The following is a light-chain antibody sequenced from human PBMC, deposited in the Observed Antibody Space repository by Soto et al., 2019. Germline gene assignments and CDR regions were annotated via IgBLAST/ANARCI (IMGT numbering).Light chain of an antibody. V-gene: IGKV3-20*01. CDR2: GAS. Sequence: EIILTQSPDPLSLSPGERATLSWSGSQTVSSNYLAWCQQRPGQAPRLRIYGASTRAAGIPDRFSGSGSGTDFTLTITRLEPEDSAVYFCQQYTGPPTTFGQGTRLEIK. CDR1: QTVSSNY. CDR3: QQYTGPPTT. J-gene: IGKJ5*01.